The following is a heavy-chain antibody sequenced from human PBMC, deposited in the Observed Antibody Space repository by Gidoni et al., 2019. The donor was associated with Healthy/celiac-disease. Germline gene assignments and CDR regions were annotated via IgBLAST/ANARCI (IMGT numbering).Heavy chain of an antibody. Sequence: LQLQESGSGLVTPSDTLSLTCTVSGGSISSSSSYWGWLRQPPGKGLEWIGSIYYSGSTYYNPALKSLVTISVDTSKNQFSLKLSSVTAADTAVYYCARLSIVVVPAATEYYFDYWGQGTLVTVSS. CDR2: IYYSGST. CDR3: ARLSIVVVPAATEYYFDY. CDR1: GGSISSSSSY. D-gene: IGHD2-2*01. V-gene: IGHV4-39*01. J-gene: IGHJ4*02.